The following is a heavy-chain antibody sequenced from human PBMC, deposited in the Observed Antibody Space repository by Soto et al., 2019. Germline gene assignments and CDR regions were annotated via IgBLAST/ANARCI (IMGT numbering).Heavy chain of an antibody. Sequence: SETLSLTCTVSGGSISSYYWSWIRQPAGKGLEWIGRIYTSGSTNYNPSLKSRVTMSVDTSKNQFSLKLSSVTAADTAVYYCSSSGSRSYYGMDVWGQGTTVTVSS. CDR3: SSSGSRSYYGMDV. CDR1: GGSISSYY. J-gene: IGHJ6*02. CDR2: IYTSGST. V-gene: IGHV4-4*07. D-gene: IGHD5-12*01.